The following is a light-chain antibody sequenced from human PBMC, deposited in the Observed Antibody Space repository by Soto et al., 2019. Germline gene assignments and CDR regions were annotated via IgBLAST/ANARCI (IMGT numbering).Light chain of an antibody. CDR2: NVN. J-gene: IGLJ3*02. CDR1: SSDVGSYDY. CDR3: SSYTTSSTAV. Sequence: QSALIQPPSVSGSPGQSVTISCTGTSSDVGSYDYVSWYQQHPGTVPKPMIYNVNTRPSGVPDRFSGSKSGNTASLTISGLQAEDEADYYCSSYTTSSTAVFGGGTKVTVL. V-gene: IGLV2-18*02.